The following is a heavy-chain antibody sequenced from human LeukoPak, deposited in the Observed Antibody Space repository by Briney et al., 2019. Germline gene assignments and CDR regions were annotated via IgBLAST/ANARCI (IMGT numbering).Heavy chain of an antibody. J-gene: IGHJ4*02. CDR1: GFTFDDYG. CDR2: ISGSGGST. CDR3: AKDVEDPAMVLAPYY. D-gene: IGHD5-18*01. V-gene: IGHV3-23*01. Sequence: GGSLRLSCEASGFTFDDYGMSWVRQRPGRGLEWVSAISGSGGSTYYADSVKGRFTISRDNSKNTLYLQMNSLRAEDTAVYYCAKDVEDPAMVLAPYYWGQGTLVTVSS.